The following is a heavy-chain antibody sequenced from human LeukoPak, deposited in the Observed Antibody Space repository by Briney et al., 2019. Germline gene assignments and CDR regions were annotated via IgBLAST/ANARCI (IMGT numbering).Heavy chain of an antibody. Sequence: GGSLRLSCAASGFTFSSYEMNWVRQAPGKGLEWVSYISSSGSTIYYADSVEGRFTISRDNAKNSLYLQMNSLRAEDTAVYYCAREPWSSGWLYFDYWGQGTLVTVSS. D-gene: IGHD6-19*01. CDR3: AREPWSSGWLYFDY. CDR2: ISSSGSTI. CDR1: GFTFSSYE. V-gene: IGHV3-48*03. J-gene: IGHJ4*02.